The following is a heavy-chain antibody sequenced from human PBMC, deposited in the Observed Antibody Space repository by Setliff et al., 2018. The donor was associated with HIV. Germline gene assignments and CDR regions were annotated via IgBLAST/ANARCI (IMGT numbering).Heavy chain of an antibody. J-gene: IGHJ3*01. D-gene: IGHD1-1*01. CDR2: IYPDDSHA. CDR1: GNSFSRHW. CDR3: ARAQHDQSSDAFNV. Sequence: GESLKISCKGSGNSFSRHWIGWVRQMPGKGLEWMGIIYPDDSHARYSPSFQGQVTISADKSITTVYLQWTSLRASDTGIYYCARAQHDQSSDAFNVWGQGTMVTVSS. V-gene: IGHV5-51*01.